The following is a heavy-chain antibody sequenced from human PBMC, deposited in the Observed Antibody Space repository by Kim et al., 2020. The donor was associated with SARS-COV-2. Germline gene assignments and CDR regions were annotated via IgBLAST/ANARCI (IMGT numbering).Heavy chain of an antibody. D-gene: IGHD3-10*01. Sequence: SEQGRFTIPRDNSKNTLYLQMNSLRAEDTAVYYCARDYYGSGSYNVFDYWGQGTLVTVSS. J-gene: IGHJ4*02. V-gene: IGHV3-30*01. CDR3: ARDYYGSGSYNVFDY.